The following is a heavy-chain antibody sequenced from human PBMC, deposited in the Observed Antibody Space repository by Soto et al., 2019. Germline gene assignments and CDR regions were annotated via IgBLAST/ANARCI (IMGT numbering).Heavy chain of an antibody. J-gene: IGHJ1*01. CDR2: IDPDGTTT. CDR1: GFDSSYYW. Sequence: VGSLRLSCALSGFDSSYYWIQWFRQSPGKGLEWVSRIDPDGTTTNYADSVKGRFSVSRDNAKKTIYLQMNSLTADVTALYYCARGPRPSSAGTGAYWGQGTLVTVSS. CDR3: ARGPRPSSAGTGAY. D-gene: IGHD1-1*01. V-gene: IGHV3-74*01.